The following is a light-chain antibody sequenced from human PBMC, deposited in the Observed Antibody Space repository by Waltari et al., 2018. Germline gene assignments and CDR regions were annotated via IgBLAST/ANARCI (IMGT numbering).Light chain of an antibody. CDR3: QQYGSSIMYT. CDR2: GAS. Sequence: VLTQSPGTLSLSPGDRATLSCRASQRITKTYLAGYQQKPGQAPRLLIYGASSRAAGIPDRFSGSGSGTDFTLTISRLEPEDFAVYYCQQYGSSIMYTFGQGTKLEIK. V-gene: IGKV3-20*01. CDR1: QRITKTY. J-gene: IGKJ2*01.